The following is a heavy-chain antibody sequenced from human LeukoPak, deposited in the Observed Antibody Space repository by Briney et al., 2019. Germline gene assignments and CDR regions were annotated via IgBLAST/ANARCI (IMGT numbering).Heavy chain of an antibody. V-gene: IGHV3-9*01. CDR3: AKDTNYDSSMPDAFDI. CDR2: ISWNSGSI. CDR1: GFTLDDYA. Sequence: GGSLRLSCAASGFTLDDYAMHWVRHAPGKGLEWVSGISWNSGSIGYADSVKGRFTISRDNAKNSLYLQMNSLRAEDTALYYCAKDTNYDSSMPDAFDIWGQGTMVTVSS. J-gene: IGHJ3*02. D-gene: IGHD3-22*01.